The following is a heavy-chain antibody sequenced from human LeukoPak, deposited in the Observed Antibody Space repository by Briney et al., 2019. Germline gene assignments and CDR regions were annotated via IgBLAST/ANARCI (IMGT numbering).Heavy chain of an antibody. CDR1: GFTFSSYA. CDR3: ASGYCSSTSCYKWYFDL. V-gene: IGHV3-23*01. CDR2: ISGSGGST. Sequence: PGGSLRLSCAASGFTFSSYAMSWVRQAPGKGLEWVSAISGSGGSTYYADSVKGRFTISRDNSKNTLYLQMNSLRAEDTAVYYCASGYCSSTSCYKWYFDLWGRGTVVTVSS. D-gene: IGHD2-2*02. J-gene: IGHJ2*01.